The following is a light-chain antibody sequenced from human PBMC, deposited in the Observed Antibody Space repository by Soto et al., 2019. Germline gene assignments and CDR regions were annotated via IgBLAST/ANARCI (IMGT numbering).Light chain of an antibody. V-gene: IGKV3-15*01. J-gene: IGKJ1*01. CDR1: QSVTSN. CDR3: HQYGSSAWT. Sequence: EIVMTQSPATLSVSPGGRATLSCRASQSVTSNLAWYQQKPGQAPRLLIYGVSTRATDIPARFSGSGSGTEFTLTISSLQSEDFAVYYCHQYGSSAWTFGQGTKVDI. CDR2: GVS.